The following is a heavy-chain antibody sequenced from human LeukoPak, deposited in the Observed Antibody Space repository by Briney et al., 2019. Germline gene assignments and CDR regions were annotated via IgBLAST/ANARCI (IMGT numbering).Heavy chain of an antibody. Sequence: SETLSLTCTVSGGSISSYYWSWIRQPPGKGLEWIGYIYYSGSTNYNPSLKSRVTISVDTSKNQFSLKLSSVTAADTAVYYCAKDRGRGDYDLTFDYWGQGTLVTVSS. J-gene: IGHJ4*02. V-gene: IGHV4-59*12. CDR3: AKDRGRGDYDLTFDY. CDR2: IYYSGST. CDR1: GGSISSYY. D-gene: IGHD4-17*01.